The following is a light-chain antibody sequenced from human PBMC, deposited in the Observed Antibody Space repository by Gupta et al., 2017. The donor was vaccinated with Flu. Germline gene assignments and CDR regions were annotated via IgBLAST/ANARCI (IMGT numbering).Light chain of an antibody. CDR1: QISNNY. CDR2: VAS. Sequence: RPTRSLSPGQTPTLSCRAIQISNNYLVCHQQKPGQAPRLLSYVASTRATGIPARFSGSGSGTEFTLTISSLQSEDFAVYYCQQYNKWPLTFGGGTKVEIK. J-gene: IGKJ4*01. CDR3: QQYNKWPLT. V-gene: IGKV3D-15*01.